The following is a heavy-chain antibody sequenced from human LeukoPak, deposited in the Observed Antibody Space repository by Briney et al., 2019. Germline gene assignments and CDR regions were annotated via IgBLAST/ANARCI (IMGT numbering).Heavy chain of an antibody. CDR1: GFTFSSHA. V-gene: IGHV3-23*01. CDR2: ISGRGGST. J-gene: IGHJ6*02. CDR3: AKEYSSSWYNYYYYGMDV. D-gene: IGHD6-13*01. Sequence: GGSLRLSRAASGFTFSSHAMNWVRQAPGKGLEWVSNISGRGGSTYYADSVKGRFTISRDNSKNTLYLQMNSLRAEDTAVYYCAKEYSSSWYNYYYYGMDVWGQGTTVTVSS.